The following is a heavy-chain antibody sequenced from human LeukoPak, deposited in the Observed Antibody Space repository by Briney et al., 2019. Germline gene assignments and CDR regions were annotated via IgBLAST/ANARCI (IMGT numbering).Heavy chain of an antibody. CDR1: GFTFXGSD. Sequence: RGGSLRLCCAASGFTFXGSDIHWVRQAGGKGMEWXXXXRNKATHYATAYASPVNGRFSVSLYDSKNTAYLQMNSLKTDDTAVYYCARLTDLGVTISVALSIWGQGPMATVSS. V-gene: IGHV3-73*01. D-gene: IGHD3-10*01. CDR2: XRNKATHYAT. CDR3: ARLTDLGVTISVALSI. J-gene: IGHJ3*02.